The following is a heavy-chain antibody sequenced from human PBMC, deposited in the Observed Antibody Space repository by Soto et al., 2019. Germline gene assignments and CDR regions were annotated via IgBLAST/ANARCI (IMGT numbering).Heavy chain of an antibody. D-gene: IGHD4-17*01. V-gene: IGHV3-30-3*01. J-gene: IGHJ6*02. CDR3: ATGYGPEPFYYGMDV. CDR2: ISYDGSNK. Sequence: GGSLRLSCAASGFTFSSYAMHWVRQAPGKGLEWVAVISYDGSNKYYADSVKGRFTISRDNSKNTLYLQMNGLRAEDTAVYYCATGYGPEPFYYGMDVWGQGTTVTVSS. CDR1: GFTFSSYA.